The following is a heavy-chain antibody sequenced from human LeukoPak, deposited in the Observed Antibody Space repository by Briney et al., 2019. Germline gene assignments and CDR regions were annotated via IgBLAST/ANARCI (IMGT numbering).Heavy chain of an antibody. CDR2: IIPIFGTA. D-gene: IGHD1-26*01. V-gene: IGHV1-69*13. CDR3: ARRDMTNGDIVGATRFDY. Sequence: SVKVSCKASGGTFSSYAISWVRQAPGQGLEWMGGIIPIFGTANYAQKFQGRVTITADESTSTAYMELSSLRSEDTAVYYCARRDMTNGDIVGATRFDYWGQGTLVTVSS. J-gene: IGHJ4*02. CDR1: GGTFSSYA.